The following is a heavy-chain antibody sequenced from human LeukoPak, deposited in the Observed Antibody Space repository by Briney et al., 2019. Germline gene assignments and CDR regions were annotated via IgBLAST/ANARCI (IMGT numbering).Heavy chain of an antibody. Sequence: SETLSLTCTVSGGSISSYYWSWIRQPPGKGLEWIGYIYYSGSTNYNPSLKSRVTISVDTSKNQFSLKLSSVTAADTAVYYCARGPARQLVPSYFDYWGQGTLVTVSS. V-gene: IGHV4-59*01. CDR3: ARGPARQLVPSYFDY. CDR1: GGSISSYY. J-gene: IGHJ4*02. D-gene: IGHD6-13*01. CDR2: IYYSGST.